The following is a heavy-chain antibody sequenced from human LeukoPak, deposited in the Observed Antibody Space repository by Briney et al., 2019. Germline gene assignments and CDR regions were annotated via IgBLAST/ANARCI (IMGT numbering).Heavy chain of an antibody. Sequence: GGSLRLSCAVSGFTFSSYGMSWVRQAPGKGLEWVSGISGSAKSTYYADSVKGRFTISRDNSKNTMYLQMKSLRAEDTAEYFCAKDGYYYDSSGYYDGGYFDYWGQGTLVTVSS. CDR3: AKDGYYYDSSGYYDGGYFDY. J-gene: IGHJ4*02. V-gene: IGHV3-23*01. D-gene: IGHD3-22*01. CDR2: ISGSAKST. CDR1: GFTFSSYG.